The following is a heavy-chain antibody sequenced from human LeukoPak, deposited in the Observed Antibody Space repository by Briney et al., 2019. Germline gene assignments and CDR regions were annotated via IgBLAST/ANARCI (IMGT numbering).Heavy chain of an antibody. CDR1: GGSISSYY. CDR2: IYYSGST. Sequence: KPSETLSLTCTVSGGSISSYYWSWIRQPPGKGLEWIGYIYYSGSTYYNPSLKSRVTISVDTSKNQFSLKLSSVTAADTAVYYCASNLSEDAFDIWGQGTMVTVSS. V-gene: IGHV4-59*08. J-gene: IGHJ3*02. CDR3: ASNLSEDAFDI.